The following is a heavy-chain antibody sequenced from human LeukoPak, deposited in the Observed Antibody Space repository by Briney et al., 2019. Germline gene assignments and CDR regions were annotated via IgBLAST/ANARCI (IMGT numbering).Heavy chain of an antibody. Sequence: ASVKVSCKASGYTFTSYDINWVRQATGQGLEWMGWMSPNSGNTGYAQKFQGRVTMTRNTSISTAYMELSSLRSEDTAVYYCARGASRTSLYYYGMDVWGQGTTVTVSS. CDR2: MSPNSGNT. V-gene: IGHV1-8*01. CDR3: ARGASRTSLYYYGMDV. CDR1: GYTFTSYD. J-gene: IGHJ6*02. D-gene: IGHD2-2*01.